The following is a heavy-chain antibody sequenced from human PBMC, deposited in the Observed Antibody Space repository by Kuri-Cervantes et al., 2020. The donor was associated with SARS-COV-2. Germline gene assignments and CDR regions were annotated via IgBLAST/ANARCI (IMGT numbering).Heavy chain of an antibody. Sequence: GASLRLSCAASGFTFSSYAMSWVRQAPGKGPEWVSVIYSGGSSTYYADSVKGRFTISRDNSKNTLYLQMNSLRAEDTAVYYCAEDGDPDYWGQGTLVTVSS. D-gene: IGHD2-21*01. V-gene: IGHV3-23*03. CDR2: IYSGGSST. CDR1: GFTFSSYA. J-gene: IGHJ4*02. CDR3: AEDGDPDY.